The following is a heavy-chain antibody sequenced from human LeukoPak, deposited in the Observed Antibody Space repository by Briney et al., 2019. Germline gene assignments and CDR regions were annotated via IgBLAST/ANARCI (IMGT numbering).Heavy chain of an antibody. Sequence: GGSLRLSCAASGFTFSSYWMHWVRQAPGMGLVWVSRINTDGSSTSYADSVKGRFTISRDNAKNTVYLQMNSLRAEDTAVYYCARDYYDSSGYYPGYFDYWGQGTLVTVSS. CDR1: GFTFSSYW. J-gene: IGHJ4*02. D-gene: IGHD3-22*01. CDR2: INTDGSST. V-gene: IGHV3-74*01. CDR3: ARDYYDSSGYYPGYFDY.